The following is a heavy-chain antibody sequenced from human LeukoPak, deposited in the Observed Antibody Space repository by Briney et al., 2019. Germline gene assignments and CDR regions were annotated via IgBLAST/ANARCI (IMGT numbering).Heavy chain of an antibody. D-gene: IGHD4-17*01. CDR2: IYYTGDT. J-gene: IGHJ3*02. Sequence: PSETLSLTCSVSGGSITSSYWSWVRQSPGNGLEWIGYIYYTGDTTYNPSLKGRVTTSVDTSKNQFSLKLISLTAADTAVYYCARTTVINKGSSFDIWGQGTLVTVSS. CDR3: ARTTVINKGSSFDI. V-gene: IGHV4-59*01. CDR1: GGSITSSY.